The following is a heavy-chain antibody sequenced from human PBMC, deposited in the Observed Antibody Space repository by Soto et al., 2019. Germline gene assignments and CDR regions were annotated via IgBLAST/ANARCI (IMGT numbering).Heavy chain of an antibody. D-gene: IGHD5-18*01. CDR3: ARGGMGYSYGRPFDY. V-gene: IGHV4-34*01. Sequence: KASETLSLTCTVSGGSISSYYWSWIRQPPGKGLEWIGEINHSGSTNYNPSLKSRVTISVDTSKNQFSLKLSSVTAADTAVYYCARGGMGYSYGRPFDYWGQGTLVTVSS. J-gene: IGHJ4*02. CDR1: GGSISSYY. CDR2: INHSGST.